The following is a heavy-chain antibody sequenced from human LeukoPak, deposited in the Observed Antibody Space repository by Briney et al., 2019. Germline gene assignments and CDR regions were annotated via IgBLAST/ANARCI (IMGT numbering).Heavy chain of an antibody. CDR3: AKEGYYDFWSGYQQGDY. CDR2: IYSGGST. Sequence: GGSLRLSCAASEFTISSNYMTWVRQAPGKGLEWVSIIYSGGSTYYADSVKGRFAISRDNSKNTLYLQMNSLRAEDTAVYYCAKEGYYDFWSGYQQGDYWGQGTLVTVSS. D-gene: IGHD3-3*01. J-gene: IGHJ4*02. V-gene: IGHV3-53*01. CDR1: EFTISSNY.